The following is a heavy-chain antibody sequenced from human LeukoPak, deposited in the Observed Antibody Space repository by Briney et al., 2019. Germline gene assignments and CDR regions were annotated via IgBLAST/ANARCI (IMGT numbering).Heavy chain of an antibody. J-gene: IGHJ6*02. Sequence: PGGSLRLSCAASGLTFSNAWMSWVRQAPGKGLEWVGRIKSKTDGGTTDYAAPVKGRFTISRDDSKNTLYLQMNSLKTEDTAVYYCTTTVTTYYYYGMDVWGQGTTVTVSS. V-gene: IGHV3-15*01. CDR1: GLTFSNAW. D-gene: IGHD4-17*01. CDR3: TTTVTTYYYYGMDV. CDR2: IKSKTDGGTT.